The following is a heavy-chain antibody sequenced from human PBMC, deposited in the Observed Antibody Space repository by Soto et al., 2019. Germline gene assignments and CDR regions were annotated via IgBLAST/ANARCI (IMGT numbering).Heavy chain of an antibody. D-gene: IGHD1-7*01. J-gene: IGHJ3*02. Sequence: PGGSLRLSCAASGFTFSSYGMHWLRQAPGKGLEWVAVIWYDGSNKYYADSVKGRFTISRDNSKNTLYLQMNSLRAEDTAVYYCARGSRELRDAFDIWGQVXMVTVSS. CDR2: IWYDGSNK. V-gene: IGHV3-33*01. CDR1: GFTFSSYG. CDR3: ARGSRELRDAFDI.